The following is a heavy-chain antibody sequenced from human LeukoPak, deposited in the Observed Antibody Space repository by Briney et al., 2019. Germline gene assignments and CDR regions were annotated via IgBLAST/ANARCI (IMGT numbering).Heavy chain of an antibody. CDR1: GFTFSSYA. D-gene: IGHD3-22*01. Sequence: QTGGSLRLSCAASGFTFSSYAMSWVRQAPGKGLEWVSAISGSGGSTYYADSVKGRFTISRDNSKNTLYLQMNSLRAEDTAIYYCAKDRPNYYGNNGHYYRRDGDSWGQGTLVTVSS. CDR2: ISGSGGST. V-gene: IGHV3-23*01. J-gene: IGHJ5*01. CDR3: AKDRPNYYGNNGHYYRRDGDS.